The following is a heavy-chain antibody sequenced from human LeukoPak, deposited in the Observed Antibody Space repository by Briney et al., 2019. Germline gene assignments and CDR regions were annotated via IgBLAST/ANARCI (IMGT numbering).Heavy chain of an antibody. D-gene: IGHD6-6*01. Sequence: GGSLRLSCAASGVIFSNYGMHWVRQAPGKGLEWVSFIRYDGNNAYNADSVKGRFTISRDNSKNTLYLHMNGLRAEDTAVYYCARLDEYSSSSDFDYWGQGTLVTVSS. V-gene: IGHV3-30*02. J-gene: IGHJ4*02. CDR3: ARLDEYSSSSDFDY. CDR2: IRYDGNNA. CDR1: GVIFSNYG.